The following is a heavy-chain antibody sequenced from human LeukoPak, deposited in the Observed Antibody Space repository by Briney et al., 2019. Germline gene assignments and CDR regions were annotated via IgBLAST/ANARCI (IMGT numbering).Heavy chain of an antibody. D-gene: IGHD3-10*01. J-gene: IGHJ3*02. CDR3: YGSGSHDAFDI. V-gene: IGHV3-11*01. CDR1: GFTFSDYY. CDR2: ISSSGSTI. Sequence: PGGSLRLSCAASGFTFSDYYMSWIRQAPGKGLEWVSYISSSGSTIYYADSVKGRFTISRDNSKNTLYLQMNSLRAEDTAVYYCYGSGSHDAFDIWGQGTMVTVSS.